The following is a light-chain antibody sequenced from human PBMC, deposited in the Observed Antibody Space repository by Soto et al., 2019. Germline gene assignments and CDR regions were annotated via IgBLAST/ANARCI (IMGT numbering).Light chain of an antibody. CDR1: QGFSRY. Sequence: DIQLTQSPSFLSASVGDRVTITCRASQGFSRYLAWYQQKPGKAPKLLIYAASTLQSGVPSRFSGCGSGTEFTLTITSLQPEDFATYYCQQLNSYPQTFGQGTKVDIK. J-gene: IGKJ1*01. V-gene: IGKV1-9*01. CDR2: AAS. CDR3: QQLNSYPQT.